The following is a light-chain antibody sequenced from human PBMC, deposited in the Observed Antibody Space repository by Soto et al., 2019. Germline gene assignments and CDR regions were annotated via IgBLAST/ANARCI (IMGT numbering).Light chain of an antibody. V-gene: IGKV1-5*01. CDR2: DAS. CDR3: QQYENYWT. J-gene: IGKJ1*01. Sequence: DIHMTQSPSSLSVSVGDRVTITCRASQSISAWLAWYQQKPGKAPKLLIYDASNLESGVPSRFSGSGSRTEFTLTISNLQPDDFATYYCQQYENYWTFGQGTKVDIK. CDR1: QSISAW.